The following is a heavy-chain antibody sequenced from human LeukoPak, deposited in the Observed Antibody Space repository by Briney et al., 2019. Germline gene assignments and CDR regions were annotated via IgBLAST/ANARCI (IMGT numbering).Heavy chain of an antibody. Sequence: PSETLSLTCTVFGGSISSYYWSWIRQPPGKGLEWIGYIYYSGSTNYNPSLKSRVTISVDTSKNQFSLKLSSVTAADTAVYYCARAGVVVVAADHDAFDIWGQGTMVTVSS. CDR2: IYYSGST. V-gene: IGHV4-59*01. CDR3: ARAGVVVVAADHDAFDI. J-gene: IGHJ3*02. D-gene: IGHD2-15*01. CDR1: GGSISSYY.